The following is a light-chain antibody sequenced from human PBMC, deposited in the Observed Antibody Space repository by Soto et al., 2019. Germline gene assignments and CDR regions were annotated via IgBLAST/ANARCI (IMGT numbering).Light chain of an antibody. CDR3: QQYYKSPWT. J-gene: IGKJ1*01. V-gene: IGKV3-20*01. Sequence: EIVLTQSPGTLSLSPGERATLSCRASQSVSSSFLAWYQQKPGQAPRLLIYGASSRATGIPDRFSGSGSGPDFTLTISRLETEDFAVYYCQQYYKSPWTFGQGTKVEIK. CDR2: GAS. CDR1: QSVSSSF.